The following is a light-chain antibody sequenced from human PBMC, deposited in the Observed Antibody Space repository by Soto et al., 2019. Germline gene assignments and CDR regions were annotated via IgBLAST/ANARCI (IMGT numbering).Light chain of an antibody. J-gene: IGLJ3*02. CDR1: SSDVGGYNY. V-gene: IGLV2-14*01. CDR2: DVS. Sequence: QSARTQPASVSGSPGQSITISCTGTSSDVGGYNYVSWYQQHPGKAPKLIIYDVSNRPSGVSNRFSGSKSGNTAPLTISGLQAEDEADYYCSSYTSSSTPWVFGGGTKLTVL. CDR3: SSYTSSSTPWV.